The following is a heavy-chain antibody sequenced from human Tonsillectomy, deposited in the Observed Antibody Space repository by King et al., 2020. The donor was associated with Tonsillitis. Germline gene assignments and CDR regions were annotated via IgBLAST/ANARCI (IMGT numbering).Heavy chain of an antibody. CDR2: INPNGGGT. D-gene: IGHD2-21*01. CDR1: AYTFTGYY. V-gene: IGHV1-2*02. Sequence: QLVQSGAEVKKPGASVKVSCKASAYTFTGYYMHWVRQASGQGLEWMGWINPNGGGTNYAQKFQGRVTMTRDTSLSTAYLELSRLRSDDTALYFCARDQIRGGEDSFDIWGPGTMVTVSS. CDR3: ARDQIRGGEDSFDI. J-gene: IGHJ3*02.